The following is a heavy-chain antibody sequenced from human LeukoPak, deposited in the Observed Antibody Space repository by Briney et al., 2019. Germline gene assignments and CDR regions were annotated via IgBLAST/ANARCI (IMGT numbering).Heavy chain of an antibody. J-gene: IGHJ4*02. CDR2: IYYSGST. Sequence: SETLSLTCTVSGGSISSYYWSWIRQPPGKGLEWIRYIYYSGSTNYNPSLKSRVTISVDTAKNQFSLKLSSVTAADTAVYYCASYIRSGSYYNAIDYWGQGTLVTVSS. D-gene: IGHD3-10*01. CDR3: ASYIRSGSYYNAIDY. V-gene: IGHV4-59*01. CDR1: GGSISSYY.